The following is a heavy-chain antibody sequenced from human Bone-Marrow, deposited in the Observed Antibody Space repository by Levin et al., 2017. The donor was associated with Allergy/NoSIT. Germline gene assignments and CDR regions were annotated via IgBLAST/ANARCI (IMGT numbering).Heavy chain of an antibody. V-gene: IGHV4-39*01. CDR3: ACPRIQFIALAGENWCFDL. Sequence: SSETLSLTCTVSGGSVSSGSLYWVWIRQPPGKGLEWIGSFYYTGDTYYNPSLKSRVTISVDTSKNQFSLEMSSVTAADTAVYYCACPRIQFIALAGENWCFDLWGRGTLVSVSS. D-gene: IGHD6-19*01. CDR1: GGSVSSGSLY. J-gene: IGHJ2*01. CDR2: FYYTGDT.